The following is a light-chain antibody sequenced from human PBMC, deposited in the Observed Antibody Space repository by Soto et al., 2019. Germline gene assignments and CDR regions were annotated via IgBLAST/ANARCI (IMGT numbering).Light chain of an antibody. CDR2: EVS. CDR1: SSDVGYYNY. Sequence: QSALTQPPSASGSPGQSVTFSCTGTSSDVGYYNYVSWYQQHPGKAPKLMIYEVSKRPSGVPDRFSGSKSGSTASLTVSRLQAEDEADYYCSSYAGSNNLVFGGGTKLTVL. J-gene: IGLJ3*02. CDR3: SSYAGSNNLV. V-gene: IGLV2-8*01.